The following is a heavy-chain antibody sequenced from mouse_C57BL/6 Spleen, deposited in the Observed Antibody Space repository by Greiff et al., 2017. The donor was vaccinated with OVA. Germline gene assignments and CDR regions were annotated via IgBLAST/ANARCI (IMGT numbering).Heavy chain of an antibody. CDR2: INPNNGGT. Sequence: EVQLQESGPELVKPGASVKMSCKASGYTFTDYNMHWVKQSHGKSLEWIGYINPNNGGTSYNQKFKGKATLTVNKSSSTAYMELRSLTSEDSAVYYCARSGYGNYFDYWGQGTTLTVSS. J-gene: IGHJ2*01. CDR1: GYTFTDYN. V-gene: IGHV1-22*01. CDR3: ARSGYGNYFDY. D-gene: IGHD2-1*01.